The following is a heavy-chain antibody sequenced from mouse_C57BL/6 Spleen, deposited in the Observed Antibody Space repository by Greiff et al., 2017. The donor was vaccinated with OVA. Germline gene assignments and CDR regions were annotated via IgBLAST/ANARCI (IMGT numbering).Heavy chain of an antibody. CDR1: GYTFTSYW. V-gene: IGHV1-55*01. CDR2: IYPGSGST. Sequence: VQLQQSGAELVKPGASVKMSCKASGYTFTSYWITWVKQRPGQGLEWIGDIYPGSGSTNYNEKFKSKATLTVDTSSSTAYMQLSSLTSEDSAVCYCARSYGSSFYFDYWGQGTTLTVSS. CDR3: ARSYGSSFYFDY. J-gene: IGHJ2*01. D-gene: IGHD1-1*01.